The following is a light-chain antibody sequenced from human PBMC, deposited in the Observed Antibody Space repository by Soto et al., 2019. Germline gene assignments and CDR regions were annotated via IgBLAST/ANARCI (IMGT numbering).Light chain of an antibody. CDR1: QSVLYSSNNKNY. Sequence: IEMTQSPDSLAVSLGERATINCKSSQSVLYSSNNKNYLAWYQQKPGQPPKLLIYWASTRESGVPDRFSGSGSGTDFTLTISSLQAEDVAVYYCQQYYSTPLTFGGGTKVDIK. V-gene: IGKV4-1*01. CDR3: QQYYSTPLT. CDR2: WAS. J-gene: IGKJ4*01.